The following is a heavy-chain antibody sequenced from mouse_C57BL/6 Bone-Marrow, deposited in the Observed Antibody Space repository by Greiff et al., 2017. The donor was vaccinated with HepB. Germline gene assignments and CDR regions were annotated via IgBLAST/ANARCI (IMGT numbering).Heavy chain of an antibody. J-gene: IGHJ4*01. D-gene: IGHD2-4*01. V-gene: IGHV1-15*01. CDR3: TRYDYDVLDY. Sequence: VQRVESGAELVRPGASVTLSCKASGYTFTDYEMHWVKQTPVHGLEWIGAIDPETGGTAYNQKFKGKAILTADKSSSTAYMELRSLTSEDSAVYYCTRYDYDVLDYWGQGTSVTVSS. CDR1: GYTFTDYE. CDR2: IDPETGGT.